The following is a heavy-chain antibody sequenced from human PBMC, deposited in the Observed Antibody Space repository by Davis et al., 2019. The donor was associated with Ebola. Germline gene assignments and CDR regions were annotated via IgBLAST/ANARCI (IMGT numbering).Heavy chain of an antibody. CDR2: INGDGTLI. Sequence: GESLKISCAASGFSFSDSWMHWVRQAPGKGLVWVSRINGDGTLITYADSVKGRFTISRDNAKNTLYLQMNSLRSDDTAVYYCVRDIFATIRGTRGAFDIWGQGTMVTVSS. CDR3: VRDIFATIRGTRGAFDI. CDR1: GFSFSDSW. D-gene: IGHD1-7*01. J-gene: IGHJ3*02. V-gene: IGHV3-74*01.